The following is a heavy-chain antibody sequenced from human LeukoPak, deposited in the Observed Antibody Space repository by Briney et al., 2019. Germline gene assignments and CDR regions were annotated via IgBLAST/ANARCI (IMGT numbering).Heavy chain of an antibody. CDR1: GFTLSNYW. V-gene: IGHV3-74*01. CDR3: ARAVESNGRNALDY. CDR2: INSEGTT. D-gene: IGHD4-23*01. Sequence: PGGSLRLSCAASGFTLSNYWMHWARQAPGKGLVWVSRINSEGTTSYTDPVKGRFTISRDDAKNTLFLQMDSLRAEDTAAYYCARAVESNGRNALDYWGQGTLVTVSS. J-gene: IGHJ4*02.